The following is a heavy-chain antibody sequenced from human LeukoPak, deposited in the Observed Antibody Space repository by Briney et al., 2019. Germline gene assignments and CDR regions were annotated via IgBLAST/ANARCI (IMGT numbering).Heavy chain of an antibody. D-gene: IGHD5-18*01. V-gene: IGHV3-21*01. CDR2: ISSSSSYI. CDR3: AREGGYSYSWYFYL. CDR1: GFTFNSYS. J-gene: IGHJ2*01. Sequence: KAGGSLRLSCAVSGFTFNSYSMNWVRQAPGKGLEWVSSISSSSSYIYYADSVKGRFTISRDNAKNSLYLQMNSLRAEDTAVHYCAREGGYSYSWYFYLWGRGTLVTVSS.